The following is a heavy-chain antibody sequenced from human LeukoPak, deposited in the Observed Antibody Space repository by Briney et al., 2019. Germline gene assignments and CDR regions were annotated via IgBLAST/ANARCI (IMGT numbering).Heavy chain of an antibody. CDR1: GVTLSSYA. Sequence: KAGGSLRLSCAASGVTLSSYAMSWARQVPGKGLEWVGQTVSEIDGGTTDYAAPVKGRFTISRDDSKSTLYLQMNSLKIEDTAVYYCTTDEDWNYARKDVWGQGATVIVSS. J-gene: IGHJ6*02. CDR3: TTDEDWNYARKDV. D-gene: IGHD1-7*01. CDR2: TVSEIDGGTT. V-gene: IGHV3-15*04.